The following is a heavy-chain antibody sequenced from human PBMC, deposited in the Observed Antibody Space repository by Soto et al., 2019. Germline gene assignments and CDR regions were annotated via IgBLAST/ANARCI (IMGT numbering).Heavy chain of an antibody. D-gene: IGHD1-26*01. V-gene: IGHV4-59*01. Sequence: SETLSITCTVSGASISTYHWTWIRQTPGKGLEWIGHIYNGATTDYNPSLKSRLTILIDTPRNQFSLTVTSVTAADTAVYFCARAKTGSYHSPFDYWGPGARVTVSS. CDR3: ARAKTGSYHSPFDY. CDR1: GASISTYH. J-gene: IGHJ4*02. CDR2: IYNGATT.